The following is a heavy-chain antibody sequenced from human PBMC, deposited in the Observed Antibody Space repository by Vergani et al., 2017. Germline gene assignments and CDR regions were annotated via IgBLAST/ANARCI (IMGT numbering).Heavy chain of an antibody. Sequence: QVQLVESGGGVVQPGRSLRLSCAASGFTFSSYAIHWVRPAPGKGLEWVAVISYDGSNKYYADSVKGRFTISRDNSKNTLYLQRNSLRAEDTAVYYCARAAIIAADGPFQHGGQGTLVTVSS. CDR1: GFTFSSYA. D-gene: IGHD6-13*01. V-gene: IGHV3-30*04. J-gene: IGHJ1*01. CDR3: ARAAIIAADGPFQH. CDR2: ISYDGSNK.